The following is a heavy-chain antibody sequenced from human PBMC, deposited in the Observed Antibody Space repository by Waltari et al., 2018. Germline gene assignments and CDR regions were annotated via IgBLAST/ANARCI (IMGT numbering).Heavy chain of an antibody. D-gene: IGHD6-19*01. CDR3: AKDSRGYSGWVDY. J-gene: IGHJ4*02. Sequence: ELQLVESGGVVVQPGGSLRLSCAGPGITLDDYAMHWVRQAPGKGLEWVSLISWEGSTTSYADSVKGRFTISRDNSKNSLYLQMNSLRAEDNALYYCAKDSRGYSGWVDYWGQGTLVTVSS. V-gene: IGHV3-43D*03. CDR1: GITLDDYA. CDR2: ISWEGSTT.